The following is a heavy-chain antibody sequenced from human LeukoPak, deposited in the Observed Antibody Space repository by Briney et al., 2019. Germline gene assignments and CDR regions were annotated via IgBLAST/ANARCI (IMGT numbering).Heavy chain of an antibody. D-gene: IGHD5-24*01. CDR3: ARWVEMATISGFDY. J-gene: IGHJ4*02. CDR1: GFTVSSNY. Sequence: GGSLRLSCAASGFTVSSNYMSWVRQAPGKGLEWVSVNYSGGSTYYADSVKGRFTISRDNSKNTLYLQMNSLRAEDTAVYYCARWVEMATISGFDYWGQGTLVTVSS. V-gene: IGHV3-53*01. CDR2: NYSGGST.